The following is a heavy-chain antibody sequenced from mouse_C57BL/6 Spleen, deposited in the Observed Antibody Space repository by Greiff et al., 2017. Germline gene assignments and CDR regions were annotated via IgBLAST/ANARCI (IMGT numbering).Heavy chain of an antibody. D-gene: IGHD2-12*01. CDR2: IYPGDGDT. CDR1: GYAFSSYW. V-gene: IGHV1-80*01. Sequence: QVQLKESGAELVKPGASVKISCKASGYAFSSYWMNWVKQRPGKGLEWIGQIYPGDGDTNYNGKFKGKATLTADKSSSTAYMQLSSLTSEDSAVYFCARSELLPYWGQGTLVTVSA. J-gene: IGHJ3*01. CDR3: ARSELLPY.